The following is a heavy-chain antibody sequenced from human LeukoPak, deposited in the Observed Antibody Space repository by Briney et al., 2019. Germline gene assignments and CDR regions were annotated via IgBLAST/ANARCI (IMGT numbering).Heavy chain of an antibody. Sequence: PSETLSLTCTVSGYSISSGYYWGWIRQPPGKGLEWIGSIYHSGSTYYNPSLKSRVTISVDTSKNQFSLKLSSVTAADTAVYYCARYVDTAMVGAFDIWGQGTMVTVSS. J-gene: IGHJ3*02. CDR1: GYSISSGYY. D-gene: IGHD5-18*01. CDR3: ARYVDTAMVGAFDI. CDR2: IYHSGST. V-gene: IGHV4-38-2*02.